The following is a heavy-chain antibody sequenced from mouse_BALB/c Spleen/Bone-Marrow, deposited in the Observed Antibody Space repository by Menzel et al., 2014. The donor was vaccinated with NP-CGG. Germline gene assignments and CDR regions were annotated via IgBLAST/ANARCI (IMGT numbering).Heavy chain of an antibody. CDR2: ISTYSGNI. Sequence: SGPELVRPGVSVKISCKGFGYTFTDYAMHWVKQSHAKSLEWIGVISTYSGNINYNQKLNAKAITTVDKSSSPACMELARLTSENSAIYYCARTRAALYYYAMGYWGQGTSVTISS. V-gene: IGHV1-67*01. J-gene: IGHJ4*01. CDR3: ARTRAALYYYAMGY. CDR1: GYTFTDYA.